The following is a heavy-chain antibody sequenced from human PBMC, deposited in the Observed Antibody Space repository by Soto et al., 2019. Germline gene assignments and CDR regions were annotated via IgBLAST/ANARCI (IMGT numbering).Heavy chain of an antibody. D-gene: IGHD3-16*01. CDR2: INAYNGNT. CDR3: AMVDVYVTPSPQDV. Sequence: QVHLVQSGAEVKNPGASVKVSCKASGYSFTRYGIGWARQAPGQGLEWMGWINAYNGNTNYAQNLQGRLTLTTDTSTITAYMELRSLRSNDTAIYYCAMVDVYVTPSPQDVWGQGTTVTVSS. J-gene: IGHJ6*02. V-gene: IGHV1-18*01. CDR1: GYSFTRYG.